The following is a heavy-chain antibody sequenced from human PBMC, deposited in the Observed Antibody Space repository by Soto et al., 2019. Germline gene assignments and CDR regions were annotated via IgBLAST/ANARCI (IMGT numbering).Heavy chain of an antibody. J-gene: IGHJ3*02. CDR3: AKDHSVTIFGVVINDSFDI. D-gene: IGHD3-3*01. CDR1: GFTFSSYA. V-gene: IGHV3-23*01. Sequence: EVQLLESGGGLVQPGGSLRLSCAASGFTFSSYAMSWVRQAPGKGLEWVSAISGSGGSTYYADSLKGRFTIARDNTKNTQYLQMNRLRVEDTGVYYCAKDHSVTIFGVVINDSFDIWGQGTMVTVSS. CDR2: ISGSGGST.